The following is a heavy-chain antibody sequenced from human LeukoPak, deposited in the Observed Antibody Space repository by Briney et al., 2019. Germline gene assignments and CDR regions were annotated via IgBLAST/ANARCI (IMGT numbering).Heavy chain of an antibody. Sequence: GGSLRLSCAASGFTVSSNYMSWVRQAPGKGLEWVSVIYTGGSSYYADSVQGRFTISRDNSKNTLYLQMNSLRVEDTAVYYCARGETSSYDYWGQGTLVTVSS. J-gene: IGHJ4*02. CDR3: ARGETSSYDY. V-gene: IGHV3-53*01. CDR2: IYTGGSS. D-gene: IGHD2-2*01. CDR1: GFTVSSNY.